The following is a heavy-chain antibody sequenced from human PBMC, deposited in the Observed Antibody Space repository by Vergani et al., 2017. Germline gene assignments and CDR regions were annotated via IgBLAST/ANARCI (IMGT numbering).Heavy chain of an antibody. CDR2: ISYDGSNK. Sequence: QVQLVESGGGVVQPGRSLRLSCAASGFPFSSYGMHWVRQAPGKGLEWVAVISYDGSNKYYADSVKGRFTISRDNSKNTLYLQMNSLRAEDTAVYYCAKDRRRAMAYGGDFDYWGQGTLVTVSS. CDR1: GFPFSSYG. J-gene: IGHJ4*02. D-gene: IGHD5-18*01. V-gene: IGHV3-30*18. CDR3: AKDRRRAMAYGGDFDY.